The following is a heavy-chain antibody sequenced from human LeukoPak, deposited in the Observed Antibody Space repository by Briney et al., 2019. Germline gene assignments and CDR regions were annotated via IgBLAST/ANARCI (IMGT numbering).Heavy chain of an antibody. D-gene: IGHD4-17*01. V-gene: IGHV1-8*02. CDR1: GYTFTSYD. CDR2: MNPNSGNT. Sequence: ASVKVSCKASGYTFTSYDINWVRQATGQGLEWMGWMNPNSGNTGYAQKFQGRVTMTRDTSTSTVYMELSSLRSEDTAVYYCARASDYSWFDPWGQGTLVTVSS. J-gene: IGHJ5*02. CDR3: ARASDYSWFDP.